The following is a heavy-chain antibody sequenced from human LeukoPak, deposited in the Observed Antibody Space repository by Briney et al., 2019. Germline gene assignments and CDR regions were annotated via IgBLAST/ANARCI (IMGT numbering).Heavy chain of an antibody. CDR2: ISSSSSYI. Sequence: GGSLRLSCAASGFTFSSYSMNWVRQAPGRGLEWVSSISSSSSYIYYADSVKGRFTISRDNAKNSLYLQMNSLRAEDTAVYYCARDQAVAGTDYWGQGTLVTVSS. CDR3: ARDQAVAGTDY. J-gene: IGHJ4*02. V-gene: IGHV3-21*01. CDR1: GFTFSSYS. D-gene: IGHD6-19*01.